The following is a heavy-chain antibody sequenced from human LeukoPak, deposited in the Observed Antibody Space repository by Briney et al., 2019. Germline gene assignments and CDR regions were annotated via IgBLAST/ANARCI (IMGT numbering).Heavy chain of an antibody. CDR3: ARGTVTAPDY. J-gene: IGHJ4*02. CDR2: IYSGGNT. CDR1: GFAFGTYS. Sequence: TGGSLRLSCAASGFAFGTYSMNWVRQAPGKGLEWVSIYSGGNTYYADSVKGRFTISRDNSKNTLYLQMNRLRPEDTAVYYCARGTVTAPDYWGQGTLVTVSS. V-gene: IGHV3-53*01. D-gene: IGHD2-21*02.